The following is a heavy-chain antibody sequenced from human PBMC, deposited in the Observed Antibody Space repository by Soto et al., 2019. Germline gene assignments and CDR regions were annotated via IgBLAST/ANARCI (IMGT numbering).Heavy chain of an antibody. CDR1: GFSFNNYA. V-gene: IGHV3-23*01. CDR2: FSAGGRA. J-gene: IGHJ4*02. CDR3: AKESMPEHYGDTLFDY. D-gene: IGHD4-17*01. Sequence: EVQLLESGGALVQPGGSLRLSCAASGFSFNNYALSWVRQAPGEGLEWVSTFSAGGRAYYADTVKGRFTIARDSSQNTVHLQINILRPEDTAIYYCAKESMPEHYGDTLFDYWGQGTRVTVSS.